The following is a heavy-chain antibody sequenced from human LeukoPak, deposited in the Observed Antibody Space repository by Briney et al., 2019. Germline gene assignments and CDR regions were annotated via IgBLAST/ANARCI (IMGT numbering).Heavy chain of an antibody. CDR3: ATAPYDILTGYSPYYFDY. CDR2: ISGTSTYI. D-gene: IGHD3-9*01. Sequence: GGSLRLSCAASGLSLRNYNMNWVRQAPGKGPEWVSSISGTSTYIYYADSVRGRFTISRDNAKNSLYLQMNSLRAEDTAVYYCATAPYDILTGYSPYYFDYWGQGTLVTVSS. V-gene: IGHV3-21*06. CDR1: GLSLRNYN. J-gene: IGHJ4*02.